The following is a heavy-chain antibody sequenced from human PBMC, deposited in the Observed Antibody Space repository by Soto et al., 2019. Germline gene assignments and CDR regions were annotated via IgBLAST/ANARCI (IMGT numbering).Heavy chain of an antibody. CDR3: ARESEDLTSNFDY. J-gene: IGHJ4*02. CDR1: GFTFTRYS. Sequence: PGGSLRLSCAASGFTFTRYSMNWVRQAPGKGLEWVSSISSAANYIYYGDSMKGRFTISRDNAKNSLYLEMNSLRAEDTAVYYCARESEDLTSNFDYWGQGTLVTVSS. V-gene: IGHV3-21*06. CDR2: ISSAANYI.